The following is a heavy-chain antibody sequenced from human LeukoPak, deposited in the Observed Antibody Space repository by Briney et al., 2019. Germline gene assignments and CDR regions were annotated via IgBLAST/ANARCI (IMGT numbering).Heavy chain of an antibody. V-gene: IGHV3-21*01. Sequence: GGSLRLSCAASGCTFSPYSMNWVRQAPGKGLEWVSSISSSRSYVYYADSVKGRFTISSDNAKNSLYLQMNSLRGEDTAAYYCARDNSVWGSYRYDYFDYWGQGTLVTVSS. J-gene: IGHJ4*02. D-gene: IGHD3-16*02. CDR3: ARDNSVWGSYRYDYFDY. CDR1: GCTFSPYS. CDR2: ISSSRSYV.